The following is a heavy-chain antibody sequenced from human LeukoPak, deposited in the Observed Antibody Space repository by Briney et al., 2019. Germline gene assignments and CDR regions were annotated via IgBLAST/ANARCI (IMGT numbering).Heavy chain of an antibody. CDR3: ARAEYGLELRYNWFDP. CDR2: IIPIFGTA. V-gene: IGHV1-69*05. J-gene: IGHJ5*02. D-gene: IGHD1-7*01. Sequence: GASVKVSCKASGGTFSSYAISWVRQAPGQGLEWMGGIIPIFGTANYAQKFQGRVTITTDESTSTAYMELSSLRSEDTAVYYCARAEYGLELRYNWFDPWGQGTLVTVSS. CDR1: GGTFSSYA.